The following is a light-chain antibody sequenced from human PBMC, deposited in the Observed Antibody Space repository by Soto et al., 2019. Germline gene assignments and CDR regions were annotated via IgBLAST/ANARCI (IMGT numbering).Light chain of an antibody. V-gene: IGLV2-8*01. J-gene: IGLJ2*01. CDR3: SSYGGNNNYVI. CDR1: SSEIGAYNY. Sequence: QSALTQPPSASGSPGQSVTISCSGTSSEIGAYNYVSWYQQHPGKAPKLLISEVTKRPSGVPDRFSGSKSGNTASLTVSGLQGDDEADYYCSSYGGNNNYVIFGGGTKLTVL. CDR2: EVT.